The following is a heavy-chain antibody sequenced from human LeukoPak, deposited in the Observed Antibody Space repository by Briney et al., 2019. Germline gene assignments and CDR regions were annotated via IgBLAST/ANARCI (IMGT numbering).Heavy chain of an antibody. D-gene: IGHD5-24*01. J-gene: IGHJ4*02. Sequence: GGSLRLSCTASEFTFSSYWMHWVRQAPGKGLEWVANINQNGAEKYYVDSVKGRFTISRDNSKNSLYLQMNTLTAEDTAVYYCARDRRDGYITLDYWGQGTLVTVSS. CDR1: EFTFSSYW. V-gene: IGHV3-7*03. CDR3: ARDRRDGYITLDY. CDR2: INQNGAEK.